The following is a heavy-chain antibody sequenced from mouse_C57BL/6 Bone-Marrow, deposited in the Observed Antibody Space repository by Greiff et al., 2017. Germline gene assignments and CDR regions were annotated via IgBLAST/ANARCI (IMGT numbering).Heavy chain of an antibody. CDR1: GYTFTSYW. V-gene: IGHV1-5*01. CDR2: IYPGNSDT. D-gene: IGHD3-2*02. J-gene: IGHJ4*01. Sequence: VQLKQSGTVLARPGASVKMSCKTSGYTFTSYWMHWVKQRPGQGLEWIGAIYPGNSDTSYNQKFTGKAKLTAVTSASTAYMELSSLTNEDSAVYYCTRPQTAQRDYAMDYWGQGTSVTVSS. CDR3: TRPQTAQRDYAMDY.